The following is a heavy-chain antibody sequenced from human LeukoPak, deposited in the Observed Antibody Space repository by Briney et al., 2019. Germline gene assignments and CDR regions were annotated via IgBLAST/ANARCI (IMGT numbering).Heavy chain of an antibody. Sequence: PGGSLRLSCAASGFTVSSNYMSWVRQAPGKGLEWVSVIYSGGSTYYSDSVKGRFTISGDNSKNTLYIQKNTLRAEDTAVYYCASSIVVTDRGLVAFDIWGQGTMVTVSS. CDR1: GFTVSSNY. CDR2: IYSGGST. V-gene: IGHV3-53*01. J-gene: IGHJ3*02. D-gene: IGHD2-21*01. CDR3: ASSIVVTDRGLVAFDI.